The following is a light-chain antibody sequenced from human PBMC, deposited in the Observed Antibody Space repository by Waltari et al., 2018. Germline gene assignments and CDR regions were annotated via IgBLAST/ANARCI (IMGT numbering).Light chain of an antibody. CDR1: QRVSTTF. CDR3: QQYDASPPMYT. V-gene: IGKV3-20*01. CDR2: GAY. J-gene: IGKJ2*01. Sequence: EIVLTQSPGTLSLSPGERATFSCRTSQRVSTTFLSWYQQKPGQAPRLLIYGAYNRATGIPDRFSGSGSGTDFTLTISRLEPEDFAVFYCQQYDASPPMYTFGQGTKLEIK.